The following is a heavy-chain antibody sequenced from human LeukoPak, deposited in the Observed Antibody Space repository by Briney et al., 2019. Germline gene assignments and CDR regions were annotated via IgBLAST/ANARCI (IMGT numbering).Heavy chain of an antibody. CDR2: IHYSATA. CDR1: AASISSTY. D-gene: IGHD2-15*01. CDR3: ARHYDGGPKLRLDS. V-gene: IGHV4-59*08. J-gene: IGHJ5*01. Sequence: SQTLPLTCHVAAASISSTYWSCHRQSPGNGLEWIGFIHYSATANYNPSLATRVTTSLDTSKNQFSLQLNSVAAADTAVYYCARHYDGGPKLRLDSWGQGILVTVSS.